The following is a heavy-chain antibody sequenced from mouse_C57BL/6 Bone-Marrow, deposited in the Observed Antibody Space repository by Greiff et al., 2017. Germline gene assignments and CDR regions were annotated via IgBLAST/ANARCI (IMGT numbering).Heavy chain of an antibody. D-gene: IGHD2-3*01. Sequence: QVQLQQSGAELMKPGASVKLSCKATGYTFTGYWIEWVKQRPGHGLEWIGEILPGSGSTNYNEKFKGKATFTADTSSNTAYMQLSSLTTEDSAIYYCAREAVYDGYYFWYFDVWGTGTTVTVSS. CDR2: ILPGSGST. CDR1: GYTFTGYW. J-gene: IGHJ1*03. CDR3: AREAVYDGYYFWYFDV. V-gene: IGHV1-9*01.